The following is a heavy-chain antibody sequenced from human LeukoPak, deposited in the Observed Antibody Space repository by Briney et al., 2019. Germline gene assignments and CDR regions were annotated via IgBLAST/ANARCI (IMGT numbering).Heavy chain of an antibody. Sequence: GGSLRLSCAASGFTMSHYGVSWVRQAPGKGLEWVSVIYSGGRTFYADSVKGRFTISRDNSKNTLYLQMNSLRAEDTAVYYCAIYDSSGYYNYWGQGTLVTVSS. CDR2: IYSGGRT. CDR3: AIYDSSGYYNY. CDR1: GFTMSHYG. J-gene: IGHJ4*02. D-gene: IGHD3-22*01. V-gene: IGHV3-53*01.